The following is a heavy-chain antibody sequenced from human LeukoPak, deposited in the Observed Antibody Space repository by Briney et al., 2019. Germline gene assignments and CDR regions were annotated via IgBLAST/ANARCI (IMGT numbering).Heavy chain of an antibody. CDR3: ARDGTKLPWFRELRITRYYFYYMDV. V-gene: IGHV1-18*04. J-gene: IGHJ6*03. Sequence: ASVKVSCKASGYTFTTYYIHWVRQAPGQGLEWMGWISAYNGNTKYSQKVQGRVTMTTDTSTSTAYMELRSLRSDDTAVYYCARDGTKLPWFRELRITRYYFYYMDVWGKGTTVTISS. CDR1: GYTFTTYY. CDR2: ISAYNGNT. D-gene: IGHD3-10*01.